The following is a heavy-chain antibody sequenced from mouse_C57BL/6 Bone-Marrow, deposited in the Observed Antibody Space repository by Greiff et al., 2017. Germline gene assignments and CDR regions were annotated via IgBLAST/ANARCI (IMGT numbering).Heavy chain of an antibody. CDR3: ASFYYYSSRRMYY. CDR1: GFNIKDYY. D-gene: IGHD1-1*01. Sequence: EAQLQQSGAELVKPGASVKLSCTASGFNIKDYYMHWVKQRTEQGLEWIGRIDPEDGETKSAPKFQGKATITAATSSNTAYLQLSCLTSEDPDVYVCASFYYYSSRRMYYWGQGTSVTVSS. J-gene: IGHJ4*01. V-gene: IGHV14-2*01. CDR2: IDPEDGET.